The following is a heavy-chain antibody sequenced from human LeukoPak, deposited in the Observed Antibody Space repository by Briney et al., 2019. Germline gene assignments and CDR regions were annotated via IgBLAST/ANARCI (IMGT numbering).Heavy chain of an antibody. J-gene: IGHJ4*02. CDR1: GFIISDYA. CDR2: ISANGGST. D-gene: IGHD6-13*01. V-gene: IGHV3-64D*06. Sequence: PGGSLTLSCSASGFIISDYAMHWVRLAPGKGLEYVSGISANGGSTYHADSEKGRFSISRDTYKNTMYLQMSSLRAEDTAMYYCLKDLYQGDSATWFFFHYWRQGTLVTVSS. CDR3: LKDLYQGDSATWFFFHY.